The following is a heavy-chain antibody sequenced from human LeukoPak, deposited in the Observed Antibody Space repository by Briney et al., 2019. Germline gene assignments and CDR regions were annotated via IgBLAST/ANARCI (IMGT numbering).Heavy chain of an antibody. V-gene: IGHV3-11*04. CDR1: GFTFSSNY. D-gene: IGHD3-16*01. CDR2: ISSSGTTI. Sequence: GGSLRLSCAASGFTFSSNYMSWVRQAPGKGLEWLSYISSSGTTIKYADSVKGRFTISRDNAKNSLYLQVNSLRAEDTAVYYCARIMITVTASDYWGQGTLVTVSS. CDR3: ARIMITVTASDY. J-gene: IGHJ4*02.